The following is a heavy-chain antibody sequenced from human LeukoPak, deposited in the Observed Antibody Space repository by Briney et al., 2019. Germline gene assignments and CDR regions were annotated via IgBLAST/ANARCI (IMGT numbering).Heavy chain of an antibody. J-gene: IGHJ4*02. Sequence: GGSLRLSCAASGFRFSSYVMSWVRQAPGKGLEYVSSIDGSDGASYYADSVKGRFTISRDNSKNTLFLQMNSLRVEDTAVYCARVDRGNYDYWGQGPLLTVSS. CDR3: ARVDRGNYDY. D-gene: IGHD1-7*01. V-gene: IGHV3-23*01. CDR2: IDGSDGAS. CDR1: GFRFSSYV.